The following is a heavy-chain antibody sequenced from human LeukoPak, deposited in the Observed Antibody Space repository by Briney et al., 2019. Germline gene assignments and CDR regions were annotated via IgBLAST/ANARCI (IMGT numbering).Heavy chain of an antibody. V-gene: IGHV3-73*01. CDR1: GFTFSGSA. Sequence: PGGSLRLSCAVSGFTFSGSAMHWVRQPSGKGLEWVGRIRSKANSYATPYAASVKGRFPISRDDSKNLAYLQLNILKTEDTAVSYCIQTRPDMAGGDFWGEETLVTVS. CDR3: IQTRPDMAGGDF. J-gene: IGHJ4*02. CDR2: IRSKANSYAT. D-gene: IGHD3-10*01.